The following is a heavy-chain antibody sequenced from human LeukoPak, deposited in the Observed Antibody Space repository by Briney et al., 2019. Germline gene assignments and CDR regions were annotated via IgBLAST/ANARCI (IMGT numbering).Heavy chain of an antibody. CDR3: ARHVTISGPYDASDI. V-gene: IGHV4-39*01. J-gene: IGHJ3*02. Sequence: SETLSLTCTVSGGSISSSSYYWGWIRQPPGKGLEWIGSMHYSGSTDYNPSLKSRVTISVDTSKNHFSLKLSSVTAADTAVYYCARHVTISGPYDASDIWGQGTMVTVSS. CDR1: GGSISSSSYY. CDR2: MHYSGST. D-gene: IGHD5-24*01.